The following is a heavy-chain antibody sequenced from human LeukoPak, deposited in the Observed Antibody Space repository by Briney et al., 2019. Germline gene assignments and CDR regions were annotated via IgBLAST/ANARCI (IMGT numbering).Heavy chain of an antibody. D-gene: IGHD6-6*01. CDR2: ISAYNGNT. CDR1: GYTFTSYG. Sequence: GASVKVSCKASGYTFTSYGISWVRQAPGQGLEWMGWISAYNGNTNYAQKLQGRVTMTTDTSTSTAYMELRSLRSDDTAVYYCASSMYSSSWDYYFDYWGQGTLVTVSS. CDR3: ASSMYSSSWDYYFDY. V-gene: IGHV1-18*01. J-gene: IGHJ4*02.